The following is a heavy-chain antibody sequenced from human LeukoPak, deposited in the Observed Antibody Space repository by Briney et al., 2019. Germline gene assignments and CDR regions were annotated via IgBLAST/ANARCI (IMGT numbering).Heavy chain of an antibody. V-gene: IGHV3-23*01. CDR3: AKDQIGVLPDAFDI. D-gene: IGHD3-10*01. CDR2: TSGTGGST. Sequence: PGGSLRLSCAASGFTFSNYAMSWVRQAPGKGLEWVSATSGTGGSTYYADSVKGWFTISRDNSENTLFLQMNSLRADDAAVYYCAKDQIGVLPDAFDIWGQGTMVSVSS. CDR1: GFTFSNYA. J-gene: IGHJ3*02.